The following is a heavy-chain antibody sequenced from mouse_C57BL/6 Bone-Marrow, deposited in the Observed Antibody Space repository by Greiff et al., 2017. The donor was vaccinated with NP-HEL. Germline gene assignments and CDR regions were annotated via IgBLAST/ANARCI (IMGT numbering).Heavy chain of an antibody. Sequence: EVKLMESEGGLVQPGSSMKLSCTASGFTFSDYYMAWVRQVPEKGLEWVANINYDGSSTYYLDSLKSRFIISRDNAKNILYLQMSSLKSEDTATYYCAREEMDDGYYDYWGQGTTLTVSS. CDR3: AREEMDDGYYDY. V-gene: IGHV5-16*01. CDR2: INYDGSST. CDR1: GFTFSDYY. J-gene: IGHJ2*01. D-gene: IGHD2-3*01.